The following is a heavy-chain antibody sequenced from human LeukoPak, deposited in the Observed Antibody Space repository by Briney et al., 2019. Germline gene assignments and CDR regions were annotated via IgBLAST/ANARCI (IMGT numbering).Heavy chain of an antibody. V-gene: IGHV1-69*05. Sequence: SVKVSCKASGGTFSSYAISWVRQAPGQGLEWMGGIIPIFGTANYAQKFQGRVTITTDESTGTAYMELSSLRSEDTAVYYCARDLVGATDGIDYWGQGTLVTVSS. J-gene: IGHJ4*02. CDR2: IIPIFGTA. CDR3: ARDLVGATDGIDY. CDR1: GGTFSSYA. D-gene: IGHD1-26*01.